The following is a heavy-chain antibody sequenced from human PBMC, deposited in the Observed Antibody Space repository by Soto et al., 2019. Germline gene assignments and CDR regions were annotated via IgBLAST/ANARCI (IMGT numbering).Heavy chain of an antibody. V-gene: IGHV4-39*01. Sequence: SETLSLTCTVSGGSLTSIDYHWGWIRQPPGKGLEWIGSVHYSGTTYYNPSLKSRLIISVDTSKSLFSLKVRSVTAADTAVYYCARAVTSYQQRPLVNWFDPWGQGALVTGSS. J-gene: IGHJ5*01. CDR1: GGSLTSIDYH. D-gene: IGHD6-25*01. CDR2: VHYSGTT. CDR3: ARAVTSYQQRPLVNWFDP.